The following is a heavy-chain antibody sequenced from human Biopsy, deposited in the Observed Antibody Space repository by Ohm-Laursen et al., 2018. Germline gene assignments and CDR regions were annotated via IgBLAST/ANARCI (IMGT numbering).Heavy chain of an antibody. CDR1: SGSISGYY. CDR2: VYSSGST. Sequence: TLSLICTVSSGSISGYYWTWIRQAPGKGLEFIGYVYSSGSTNYNPSLKSRATISLDTSRNQVSLRLSSVTAADTAVYYCARGIAVVRSLDVWGQGTTVAVSS. V-gene: IGHV4-59*08. J-gene: IGHJ6*02. D-gene: IGHD5-18*01. CDR3: ARGIAVVRSLDV.